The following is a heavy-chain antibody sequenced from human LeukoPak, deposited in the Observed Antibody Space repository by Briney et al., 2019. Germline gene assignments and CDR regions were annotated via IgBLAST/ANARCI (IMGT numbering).Heavy chain of an antibody. CDR2: ISAYNGNT. CDR3: ARASSDLFTLIHTTSDY. Sequence: ASVKVSCKASGYTFTTYGITWVRQAPGQGLKWMVWISAYNGNTIYAQNLQGRLSMTTDTSTSTAYMELRSLSSDDTAVYFCARASSDLFTLIHTTSDYSGQGTLVTVSS. J-gene: IGHJ4*02. CDR1: GYTFTTYG. D-gene: IGHD3-22*01. V-gene: IGHV1-18*01.